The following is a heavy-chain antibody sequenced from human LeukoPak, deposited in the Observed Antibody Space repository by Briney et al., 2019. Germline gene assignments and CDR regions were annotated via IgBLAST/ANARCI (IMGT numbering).Heavy chain of an antibody. J-gene: IGHJ5*02. V-gene: IGHV4-4*07. D-gene: IGHD1-26*01. CDR2: IYARGNT. Sequence: PSETLSLTCTVSGGSISGNYYWSWIRQPAGKGLEWIGRIYARGNTNYNPSLKSRVTISVDTSKNQFSLKLSSVTAADTAVYYCARIVGARVDPWGQGTLVTVSS. CDR1: GGSISGNYY. CDR3: ARIVGARVDP.